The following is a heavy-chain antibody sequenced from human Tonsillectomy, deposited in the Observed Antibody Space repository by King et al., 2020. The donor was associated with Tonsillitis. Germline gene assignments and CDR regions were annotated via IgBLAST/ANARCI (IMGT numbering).Heavy chain of an antibody. CDR2: MNPDNGDT. CDR1: GYTFTGHY. V-gene: IGHV1-2*02. D-gene: IGHD3-10*01. J-gene: IGHJ4*02. Sequence: VQLVESGAEVKKPGASVRVSCMTSGYTFTGHYLHWLRQAPGQGLEWMGWMNPDNGDTNDAQNFQGRVTMTGDTSISTAFMELTRLRSDDTAVHYCASGGLPTFDYWGQGTLVTVSS. CDR3: ASGGLPTFDY.